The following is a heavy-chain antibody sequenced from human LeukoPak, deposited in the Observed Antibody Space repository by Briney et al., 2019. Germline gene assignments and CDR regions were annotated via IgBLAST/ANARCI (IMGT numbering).Heavy chain of an antibody. CDR2: ISTSGST. CDR3: ARGSIVVVPVPTRGMRWYIDL. J-gene: IGHJ2*01. V-gene: IGHV4-4*07. Sequence: PSETLSLTCTVSGGSISSNYWTWIRQPAGRGLEYIGRISTSGSTNYNPSLKSRVTMSVDTSKKHISLSLSSVTAADTAVYFCARGSIVVVPVPTRGMRWYIDLWGRGTLVTVSS. CDR1: GGSISSNY. D-gene: IGHD2-2*01.